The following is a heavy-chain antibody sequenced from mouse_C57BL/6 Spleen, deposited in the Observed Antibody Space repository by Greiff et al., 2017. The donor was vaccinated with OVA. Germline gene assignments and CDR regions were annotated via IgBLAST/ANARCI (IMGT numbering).Heavy chain of an antibody. Sequence: VQLQQSGAELARPGASVKMSCKSSCYTFTTYTMHWVKQRPGQGLEWIGYINSCSGYTKYNQKFKDKATLTADKSSSPAYMQLSSLTSEDYAVYYCTNLYYWGEGTTLTVSS. CDR2: INSCSGYT. CDR1: CYTFTTYT. V-gene: IGHV1-4*01. CDR3: TNLYY. J-gene: IGHJ2*01.